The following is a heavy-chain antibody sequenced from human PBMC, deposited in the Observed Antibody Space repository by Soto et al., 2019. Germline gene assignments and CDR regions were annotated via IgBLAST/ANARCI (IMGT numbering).Heavy chain of an antibody. Sequence: PGESLKISCKGSGYSFTSYWIGWVRQMPGKGLEWMGIIYPGDSDTRYSPSFQGQVTISADKSISTAYLQWSSLKASDTAMYYCARLRFGAVATRKDPKYYFDYWGQGTLVTVSS. D-gene: IGHD6-19*01. V-gene: IGHV5-51*01. CDR2: IYPGDSDT. CDR1: GYSFTSYW. J-gene: IGHJ4*02. CDR3: ARLRFGAVATRKDPKYYFDY.